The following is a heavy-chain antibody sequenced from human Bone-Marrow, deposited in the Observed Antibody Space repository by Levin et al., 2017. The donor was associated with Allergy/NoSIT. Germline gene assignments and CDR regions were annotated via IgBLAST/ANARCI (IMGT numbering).Heavy chain of an antibody. Sequence: EASVKVSCKASGYTFAAYYIHWVRQAPGQGLEWMGWIDPNSGPTIYAQKFQGRVTVTRDTYTSTAYMEINKLTSDDTAGYYCARVKTRYYGSGNYDYWGQGTLVTVSS. V-gene: IGHV1-2*02. CDR2: IDPNSGPT. J-gene: IGHJ4*02. CDR3: ARVKTRYYGSGNYDY. D-gene: IGHD3-10*01. CDR1: GYTFAAYY.